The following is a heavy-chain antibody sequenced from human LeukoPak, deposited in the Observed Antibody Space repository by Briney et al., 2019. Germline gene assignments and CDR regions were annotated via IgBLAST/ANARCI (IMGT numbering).Heavy chain of an antibody. Sequence: ASVKVSCKASGYTFTTYDINWVRQATGQGLEWMEWMNPNSGNTGYAQDFQGRVTMTRNTSISTAYMELSSLRSEDTAVYYCARPPSSGGYFYYYGMDVWGQGTTVTVSS. J-gene: IGHJ6*02. CDR3: ARPPSSGGYFYYYGMDV. D-gene: IGHD6-25*01. V-gene: IGHV1-8*01. CDR2: MNPNSGNT. CDR1: GYTFTTYD.